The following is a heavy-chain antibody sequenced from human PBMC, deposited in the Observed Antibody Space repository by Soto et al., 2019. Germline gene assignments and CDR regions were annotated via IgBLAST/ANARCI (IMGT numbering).Heavy chain of an antibody. J-gene: IGHJ4*02. CDR2: IYHSGST. V-gene: IGHV4-30-2*01. D-gene: IGHD3-9*01. Sequence: SETLSLTCAVSGGSISSGGYSWSWIRQPPGKGLEWIGYIYHSGSTYYNPSLKSRVTISVDTSKNQFSLKLSSVTAADTAVYYCARGELDYDILTRQYYFDYWGQGTLVTVSS. CDR3: ARGELDYDILTRQYYFDY. CDR1: GGSISSGGYS.